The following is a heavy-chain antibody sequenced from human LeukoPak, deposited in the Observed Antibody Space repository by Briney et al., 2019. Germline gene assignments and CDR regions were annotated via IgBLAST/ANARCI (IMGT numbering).Heavy chain of an antibody. CDR2: ISSSSSYI. D-gene: IGHD3-22*01. CDR1: GFTYSSYS. Sequence: PGGSLRLSCAASGFTYSSYSMNWVRQAPGKGLEWVSSISSSSSYIYYADSVKGRFTISRDNAKNSLYLQMNSLRAEDTAVYHCVRDKYYYDSRMDYWGQGTLVTVSS. J-gene: IGHJ4*02. V-gene: IGHV3-21*01. CDR3: VRDKYYYDSRMDY.